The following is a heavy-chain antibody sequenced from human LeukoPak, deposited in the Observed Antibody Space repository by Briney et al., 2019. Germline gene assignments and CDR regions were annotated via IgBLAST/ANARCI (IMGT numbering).Heavy chain of an antibody. D-gene: IGHD4-17*01. J-gene: IGHJ4*02. CDR1: GFSVSSNY. CDR3: ARTLDYGDSLDY. CDR2: IYTDGRT. V-gene: IGHV3-53*01. Sequence: PGGSLRLSCAASGFSVSSNYISWVRQAPGKGLEWVSIIYTDGRTFHADSVRGRFTMSRDTSKNTLDLQMNSLRADDTAVYYCARTLDYGDSLDYWGQGTLVTVSS.